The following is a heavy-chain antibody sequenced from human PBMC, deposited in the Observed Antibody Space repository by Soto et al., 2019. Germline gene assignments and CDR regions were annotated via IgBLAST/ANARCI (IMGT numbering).Heavy chain of an antibody. Sequence: QVQLVQSGAEVKKPGSSVKVSCKASGGTFSSYAISWVRQAPGQGLEWMGGIIPIFGTANYAQKFQGRVTITADKSTSTAYMEMSSLRSEDTAVYYCARVGYYDSSGYYYSLHYWGQVTLVTVSS. CDR1: GGTFSSYA. V-gene: IGHV1-69*06. CDR2: IIPIFGTA. D-gene: IGHD3-22*01. J-gene: IGHJ4*02. CDR3: ARVGYYDSSGYYYSLHY.